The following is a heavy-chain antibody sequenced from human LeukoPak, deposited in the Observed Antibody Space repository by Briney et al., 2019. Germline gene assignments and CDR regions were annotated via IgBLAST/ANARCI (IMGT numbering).Heavy chain of an antibody. Sequence: SQTLSLTCAISGDSVSSSSAGWNWIRQSPSRGLEWLGRTYYRSKWYNDYVVSVKSRITINADTSKNQFSLQLNSVTPEDTAVYYCARSGERGSWSYFDYWAQGTLVTVSS. J-gene: IGHJ4*02. CDR2: TYYRSKWYN. CDR3: ARSGERGSWSYFDY. V-gene: IGHV6-1*01. CDR1: GDSVSSSSAG. D-gene: IGHD1-1*01.